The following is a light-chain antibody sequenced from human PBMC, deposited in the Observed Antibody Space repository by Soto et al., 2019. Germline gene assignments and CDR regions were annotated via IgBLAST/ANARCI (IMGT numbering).Light chain of an antibody. CDR3: QQYDNWPPWT. CDR1: QSVGSN. V-gene: IGKV3-15*01. CDR2: GAS. Sequence: EIVMTQSPGTLSVSPGEGATLSCRASQSVGSNLAWYQQKPGQAPRLLIYGASTRATAIPARFSGSGSGTEFTLTISSLQSEDFAVYYCQQYDNWPPWTFSQGTKVEIK. J-gene: IGKJ1*01.